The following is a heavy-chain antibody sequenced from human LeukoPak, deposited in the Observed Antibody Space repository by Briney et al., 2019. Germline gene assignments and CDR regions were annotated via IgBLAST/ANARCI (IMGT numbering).Heavy chain of an antibody. Sequence: GGSLRLSCAASGFTFRDYFMSWIRQAPGKGLEWVAYTNTAGNTIYYADSMKGRFTISRDNAKNSLYLQMNTLRAEDTAVYYCARATYDSSAVDAFDIWGQGTLVTVSS. V-gene: IGHV3-11*01. CDR1: GFTFRDYF. CDR3: ARATYDSSAVDAFDI. D-gene: IGHD3-22*01. CDR2: TNTAGNTI. J-gene: IGHJ4*02.